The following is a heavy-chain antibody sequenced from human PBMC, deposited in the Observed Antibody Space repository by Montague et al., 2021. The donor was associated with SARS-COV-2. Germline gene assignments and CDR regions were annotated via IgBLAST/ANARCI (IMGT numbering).Heavy chain of an antibody. D-gene: IGHD3-10*01. CDR3: AKERLSDEDLVWFGESQSDGLDV. J-gene: IGHJ6*02. V-gene: IGHV3-30*18. CDR2: ISYDGSNK. CDR1: GFTLSSYG. Sequence: SLRLSCAASGFTLSSYGMHWVRQAPGKGLEWVAVISYDGSNKYYADSVKGRVTISRDNSKNTVYLQMNSLRVEDTAVYYCAKERLSDEDLVWFGESQSDGLDVWGQGTTVTVSS.